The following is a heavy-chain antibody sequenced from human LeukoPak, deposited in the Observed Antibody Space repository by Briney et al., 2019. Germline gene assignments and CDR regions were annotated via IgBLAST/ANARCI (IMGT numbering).Heavy chain of an antibody. J-gene: IGHJ2*01. CDR3: AREARDQTVTTGSAYFDL. D-gene: IGHD4-17*01. V-gene: IGHV1-8*01. CDR2: MNPNSGNT. Sequence: GASVKVSCKASGYTFTSYDINWVRQATGQGLEWMGWMNPNSGNTGYAQKFQGRVTMTRNTSISTAYMELSSLRSEDTAVYYCAREARDQTVTTGSAYFDLWGRGTLVTVSS. CDR1: GYTFTSYD.